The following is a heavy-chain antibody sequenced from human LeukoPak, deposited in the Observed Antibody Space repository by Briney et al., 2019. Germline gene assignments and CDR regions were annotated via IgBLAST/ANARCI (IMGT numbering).Heavy chain of an antibody. CDR1: GYTFTGYY. J-gene: IGHJ5*02. CDR2: INPNSGGT. Sequence: ASVKVSCKASGYTFTGYYMHWVRQAPGQGLEWMGWINPNSGGTNYAQKFQGWVTMTRDTYISTAYMELSRLRSDDTAVYYCARGHCSGGSCYSKWFDPWGQGTLVTVSS. CDR3: ARGHCSGGSCYSKWFDP. V-gene: IGHV1-2*04. D-gene: IGHD2-15*01.